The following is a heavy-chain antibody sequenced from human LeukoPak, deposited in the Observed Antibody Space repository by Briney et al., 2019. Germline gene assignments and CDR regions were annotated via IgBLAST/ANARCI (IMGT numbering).Heavy chain of an antibody. CDR2: IIPILGIA. V-gene: IGHV1-69*02. CDR1: GGTFSSYT. CDR3: ARGPGPGNWFDP. Sequence: SVKVSCKASGGTFSSYTISWVRQAPGQGLEWMGRIIPILGIANYAQKFQGRVTITADKSTSTAYMELSSLRSEDTAVYYCARGPGPGNWFDPWGQGTLVTVSS. J-gene: IGHJ5*02.